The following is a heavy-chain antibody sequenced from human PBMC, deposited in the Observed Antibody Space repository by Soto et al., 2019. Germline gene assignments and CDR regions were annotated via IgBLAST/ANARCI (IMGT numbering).Heavy chain of an antibody. V-gene: IGHV3-48*02. CDR3: ARDLVSVGPSHLKEVSSWYYYGMDV. D-gene: IGHD6-13*01. Sequence: GGSLRLSCAASGFTFSSYSMNWVRQAPGKGLEWVSYISSSSSTIYYADSVKGRFTISRDNAKNSLYLQMNSLRDEDTAVYYCARDLVSVGPSHLKEVSSWYYYGMDVWGQGTTVNVS. CDR2: ISSSSSTI. J-gene: IGHJ6*02. CDR1: GFTFSSYS.